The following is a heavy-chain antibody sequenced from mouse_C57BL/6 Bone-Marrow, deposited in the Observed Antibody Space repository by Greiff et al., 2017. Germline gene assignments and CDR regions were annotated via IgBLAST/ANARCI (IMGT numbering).Heavy chain of an antibody. V-gene: IGHV10-3*01. CDR1: GFTFNTYA. CDR2: IRSKSSNYAT. CDR3: VREGTIVTPWYFDV. Sequence: EVQVVESGGGLVQPKGSLKLSCAASGFTFNTYAMHWVRQAPGKGLEWVARIRSKSSNYATYYADSVKDRFTISRDDSQSMLYLQMNNLKTEDTAMYYCVREGTIVTPWYFDVWGTGTTVTVSS. D-gene: IGHD2-5*01. J-gene: IGHJ1*03.